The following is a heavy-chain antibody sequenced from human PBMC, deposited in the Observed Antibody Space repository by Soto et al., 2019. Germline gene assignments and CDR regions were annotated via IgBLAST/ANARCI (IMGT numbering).Heavy chain of an antibody. Sequence: QVQLVQSGAEVKKPGASVKVSCKASGYTFSSYGISWVRQAPGQGLEWMGWISASNGNTNYAQKLQGRVNMTTDTATSTADMELRSLRSDDTAVYYCARTPPYSSSWYGLYYYGMDVWGQGTTVTVSS. D-gene: IGHD6-13*01. J-gene: IGHJ6*02. CDR3: ARTPPYSSSWYGLYYYGMDV. CDR2: ISASNGNT. V-gene: IGHV1-18*01. CDR1: GYTFSSYG.